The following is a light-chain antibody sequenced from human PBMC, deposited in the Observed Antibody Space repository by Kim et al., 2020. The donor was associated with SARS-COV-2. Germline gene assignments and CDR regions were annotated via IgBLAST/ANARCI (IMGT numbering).Light chain of an antibody. CDR2: NTS. CDR3: QQSYSYSA. J-gene: IGKJ4*01. Sequence: DIQMTQSPSTLSASVGDRITITCRASQGISSWLAWYQQKPGKAPKLLIFNTSSLESGVPSRFSGSGSGTEFTLTISSLQPDDFATYYCQQSYSYSAFGGGTKVDIK. CDR1: QGISSW. V-gene: IGKV1-5*03.